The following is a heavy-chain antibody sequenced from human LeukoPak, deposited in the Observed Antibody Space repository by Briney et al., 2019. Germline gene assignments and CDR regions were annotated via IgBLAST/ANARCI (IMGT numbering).Heavy chain of an antibody. Sequence: ASVKVSCKASGYTFTSYGISWVRQAPGQGLEWMGWISAYNGNTNYAQKLQSRVTMTTDTSTSTAYMELRSLRSDDTAVYYCARGSPIAAAGKDNWFDPWGQGTLVTVSS. CDR3: ARGSPIAAAGKDNWFDP. D-gene: IGHD6-13*01. CDR1: GYTFTSYG. CDR2: ISAYNGNT. J-gene: IGHJ5*02. V-gene: IGHV1-18*01.